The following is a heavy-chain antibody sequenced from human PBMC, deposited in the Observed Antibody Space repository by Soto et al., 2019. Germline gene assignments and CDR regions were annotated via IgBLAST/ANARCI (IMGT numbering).Heavy chain of an antibody. CDR1: GFTFSSYA. J-gene: IGHJ5*02. V-gene: IGHV3-23*01. Sequence: EVQLLESGGGLVQPGGSLRLSCAASGFTFSSYAMSWVRQAPGQGLEWVSAISGGGSSTYYADSVKGRFTISRDNSKNTLYLQMNSLRAEDTAVYYCAKDFPGELLPTCFDPWGQGTLVTVSS. CDR3: AKDFPGELLPTCFDP. CDR2: ISGGGSST. D-gene: IGHD1-26*01.